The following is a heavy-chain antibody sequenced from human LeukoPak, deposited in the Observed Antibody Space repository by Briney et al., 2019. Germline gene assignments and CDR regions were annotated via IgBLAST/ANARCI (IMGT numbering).Heavy chain of an antibody. CDR2: ISYDGSNK. D-gene: IGHD6-13*01. V-gene: IGHV3-30*04. CDR3: ASVGIAAAGTFPRDYYYYMDV. Sequence: GRSLRLSCAASGFTFSSYAMHWVRQAPGKGLEWVAVISYDGSNKYYADSVKGRFTISRDNSKNTLYLQMNSLRAEDTAVYYCASVGIAAAGTFPRDYYYYMDVWGKGTTVTISS. J-gene: IGHJ6*03. CDR1: GFTFSSYA.